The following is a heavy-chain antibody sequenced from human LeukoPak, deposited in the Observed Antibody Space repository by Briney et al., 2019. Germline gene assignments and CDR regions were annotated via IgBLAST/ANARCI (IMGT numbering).Heavy chain of an antibody. V-gene: IGHV4-39*07. J-gene: IGHJ2*01. CDR2: IYYSGST. CDR3: ARDLRTYGGNPDYWYFDL. Sequence: PSETLSLTCTVSGGSISSSSYYWGWIRQPPGKGLEWIGSIYYSGSTYYNPSLKSRVTISVDTSKNQFSLKLSSVTAAGTAVYYCARDLRTYGGNPDYWYFDLWGRGTLVTVSS. CDR1: GGSISSSSYY. D-gene: IGHD4-23*01.